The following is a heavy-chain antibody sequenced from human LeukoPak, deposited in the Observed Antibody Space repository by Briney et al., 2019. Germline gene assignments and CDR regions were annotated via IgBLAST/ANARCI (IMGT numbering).Heavy chain of an antibody. CDR2: INHSGST. Sequence: SETLSLTCAVYGGSFSGYYWSWIRQPPGKGLEWIGGINHSGSTNYNPSLKSRVTISVDTSKNQFSLKLSSVTAADTAVYYCARGQGHGDYAFDYWGQGTLVTVSS. CDR3: ARGQGHGDYAFDY. CDR1: GGSFSGYY. J-gene: IGHJ4*02. D-gene: IGHD4-17*01. V-gene: IGHV4-34*01.